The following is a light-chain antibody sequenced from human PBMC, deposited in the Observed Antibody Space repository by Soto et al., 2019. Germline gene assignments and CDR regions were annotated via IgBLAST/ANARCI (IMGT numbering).Light chain of an antibody. CDR1: SSDVGAYNY. CDR2: EVS. V-gene: IGLV2-8*01. Sequence: HSSSASGSPGQSVTISCTGTSSDVGAYNYVSWYQQHPGKAPKLMIYEVSKRPSRVPDRFTGSKSGNSVSLTVSGLQAEDEAEYYCSSYAGSTVVFGGGTKLTVL. CDR3: SSYAGSTVV. J-gene: IGLJ2*01.